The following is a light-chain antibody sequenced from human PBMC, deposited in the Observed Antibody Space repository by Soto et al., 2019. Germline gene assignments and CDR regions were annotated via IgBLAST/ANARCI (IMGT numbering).Light chain of an antibody. CDR3: LQYGSSPWT. Sequence: EIVLTQSPGTLSLSPGERATLSCRTSQSVSSSYLAWYQQKPGQAPRLLIYDASSRATGIPDRFSGSGSGTDFTLTISRLELEDFAVYYCLQYGSSPWTFGQGTKVEIK. CDR1: QSVSSSY. V-gene: IGKV3-20*01. CDR2: DAS. J-gene: IGKJ1*01.